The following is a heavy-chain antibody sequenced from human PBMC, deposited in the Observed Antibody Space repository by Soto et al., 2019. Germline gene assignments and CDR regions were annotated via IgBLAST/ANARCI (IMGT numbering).Heavy chain of an antibody. V-gene: IGHV3-48*03. Sequence: EAQLVESGGDLVQPGGSLRLSCAGSGFSFSSYEMNWVRQAPGKGLEWVSYISSSGSDIYYADSVKARFTTSRDNAQNFLYLQMNSLRAEDTAVYYCASLSGSYGFDPWGQGTLVTVSS. D-gene: IGHD1-26*01. J-gene: IGHJ5*02. CDR2: ISSSGSDI. CDR1: GFSFSSYE. CDR3: ASLSGSYGFDP.